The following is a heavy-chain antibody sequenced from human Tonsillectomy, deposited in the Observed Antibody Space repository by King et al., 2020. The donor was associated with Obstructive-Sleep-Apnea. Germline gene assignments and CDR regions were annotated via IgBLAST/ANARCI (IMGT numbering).Heavy chain of an antibody. CDR3: ARTAVDPYSSSGYYYYYGMDV. Sequence: VQLVESGGGVVQPGRSLRLSCAASGFTFSTYAMHWVRQVPGKGLEWVAVISYDGSHKYYADSLKGRFTISRDNSKNTLYLQMKSLRPEDTAVYYCARTAVDPYSSSGYYYYYGMDVWGQGTTVTVSS. V-gene: IGHV3-30-3*01. CDR1: GFTFSTYA. CDR2: ISYDGSHK. J-gene: IGHJ6*02. D-gene: IGHD6-13*01.